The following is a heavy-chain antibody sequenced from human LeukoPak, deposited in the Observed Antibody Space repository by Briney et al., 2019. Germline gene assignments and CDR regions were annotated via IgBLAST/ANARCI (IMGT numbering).Heavy chain of an antibody. CDR2: INPSGGST. V-gene: IGHV1-46*01. D-gene: IGHD2-21*01. J-gene: IGHJ4*02. CDR3: AREGEVIVTDNLFY. Sequence: ASVKVSCKASGNTFTRYYMHWVRQAPGQGPEWMGIINPSGGSTTYAQMFQGRVTMTRDTSTRTVYMELSSLRSEDTAAYYCAREGEVIVTDNLFYWGQGTLVTVSS. CDR1: GNTFTRYY.